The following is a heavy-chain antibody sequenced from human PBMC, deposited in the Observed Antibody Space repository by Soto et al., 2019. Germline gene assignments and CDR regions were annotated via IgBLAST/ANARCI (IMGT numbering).Heavy chain of an antibody. D-gene: IGHD6-25*01. J-gene: IGHJ5*02. Sequence: QTHSDPNTVVYVTSRNSNYHRSWIREPPGKGLEWIGYISHSGSTFYNPSLESRLTMSIDTSKSQFYLKLSFVSAADTAVYFCARDPDAAPDLWGQGALVTVSS. V-gene: IGHV4-30-4*08. CDR1: YVTSRNSNYH. CDR2: ISHSGST. CDR3: ARDPDAAPDL.